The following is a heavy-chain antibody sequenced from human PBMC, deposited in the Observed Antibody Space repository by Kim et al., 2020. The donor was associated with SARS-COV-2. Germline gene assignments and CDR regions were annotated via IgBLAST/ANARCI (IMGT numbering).Heavy chain of an antibody. CDR1: GFTFSSYE. D-gene: IGHD3-3*01. J-gene: IGHJ6*02. V-gene: IGHV3-48*03. Sequence: GGSLRLSCAASGFTFSSYEMNWVRQAPGKGLEWVSYISSSGSTIYYADSVKGRFTISRDNAKNSLYLQMNSLRAEDTAVYYCARDREPNLWSGYSWLGMDVWGQGTTVTVSS. CDR2: ISSSGSTI. CDR3: ARDREPNLWSGYSWLGMDV.